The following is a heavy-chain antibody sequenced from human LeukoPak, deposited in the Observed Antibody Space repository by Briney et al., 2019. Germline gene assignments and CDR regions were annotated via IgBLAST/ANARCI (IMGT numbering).Heavy chain of an antibody. J-gene: IGHJ4*02. CDR2: ISTDGRST. Sequence: GGSLRLSCAASGFTFNSYWMHWVRQAPGKGLVWVSRISTDGRSTNYADSVKGRFTISRDNAKNALYLQMNSLRAEDTAVYFCAKDKDPWKSTSISDFDYWGQGTLVTVSS. CDR3: AKDKDPWKSTSISDFDY. D-gene: IGHD1-1*01. CDR1: GFTFNSYW. V-gene: IGHV3-74*01.